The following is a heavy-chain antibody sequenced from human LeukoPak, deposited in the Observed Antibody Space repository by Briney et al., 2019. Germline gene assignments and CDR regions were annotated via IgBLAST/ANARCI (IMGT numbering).Heavy chain of an antibody. D-gene: IGHD2-15*01. CDR1: GYTFTGYY. CDR3: ARKQWWSQIDY. V-gene: IGHV1-18*04. CDR2: ISAYNGNT. Sequence: ASAKVSCKASGYTFTGYYMHWVRQAPGQGLEWMGWISAYNGNTNYAQKLQGRVTMTTDTSTSTAYMELRSLRSDDTAVYYCARKQWWSQIDYWGQGTLVTVSS. J-gene: IGHJ4*02.